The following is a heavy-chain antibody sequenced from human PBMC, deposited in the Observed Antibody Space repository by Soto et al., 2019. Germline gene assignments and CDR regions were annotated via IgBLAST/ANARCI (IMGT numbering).Heavy chain of an antibody. Sequence: SETLSLTCTVSGGCISSGGYYWSWIRHHPGKGLEWIGYIYYSGSTYYNPSLKSRVTISVDTSKNQFSLKLSSVTAADTAVYYCARPNYDILTGYYVDVWGQGTTVTVSS. D-gene: IGHD3-9*01. V-gene: IGHV4-31*03. J-gene: IGHJ6*02. CDR1: GGCISSGGYY. CDR2: IYYSGST. CDR3: ARPNYDILTGYYVDV.